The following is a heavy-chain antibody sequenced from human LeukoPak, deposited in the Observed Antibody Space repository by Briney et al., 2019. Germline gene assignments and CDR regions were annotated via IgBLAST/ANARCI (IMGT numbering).Heavy chain of an antibody. CDR2: IYSGGST. CDR3: ARVDGYSNFDAFDI. CDR1: GFTVSSNY. V-gene: IGHV3-66*01. J-gene: IGHJ3*02. D-gene: IGHD4-4*01. Sequence: GGSLRLSCAASGFTVSSNYMSWVRQAPGNGLEWVSVIYSGGSTYYADSVKGRFTISRDNSKNTLYLQMNSLRAEDTAVYYCARVDGYSNFDAFDIWGQGTMVTVSS.